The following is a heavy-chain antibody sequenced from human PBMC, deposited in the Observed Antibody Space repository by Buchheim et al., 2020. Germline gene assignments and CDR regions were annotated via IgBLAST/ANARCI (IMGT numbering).Heavy chain of an antibody. CDR3: PRGGATTVYGMDV. CDR2: ISYDGSNK. D-gene: IGHD1-26*01. Sequence: QVQLVESGGGVVQPGRSLRLPCAASGFTFSSYGMHWVRQAPGKGLEWVAVISYDGSNKYYADSVKGRFTISRDNSKNTLYLQMNSLRAEDTAVYYCPRGGATTVYGMDVWGQGTT. V-gene: IGHV3-30*03. CDR1: GFTFSSYG. J-gene: IGHJ6*02.